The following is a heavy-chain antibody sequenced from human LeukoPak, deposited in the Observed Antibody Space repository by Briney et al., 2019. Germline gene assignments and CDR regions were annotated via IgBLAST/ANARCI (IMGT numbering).Heavy chain of an antibody. J-gene: IGHJ4*02. CDR3: ARGGSGYDWYYDSSGYDFDY. V-gene: IGHV4-39*07. CDR2: IYYSGST. D-gene: IGHD3-22*01. CDR1: GGSISSSSYY. Sequence: SETLSLTCTVSGGSISSSSYYWGWIRQPPGKGLEWIGSIYYSGSTYYNPSLKSRVTISVDTSKNQLSLKLSSVTAADTAVYYCARGGSGYDWYYDSSGYDFDYWGQGTLVTVSS.